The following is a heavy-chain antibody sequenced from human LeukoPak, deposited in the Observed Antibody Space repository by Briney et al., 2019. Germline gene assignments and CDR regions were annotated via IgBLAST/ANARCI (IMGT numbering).Heavy chain of an antibody. V-gene: IGHV3-23*01. J-gene: IGHJ4*02. D-gene: IGHD5-12*01. CDR1: GLTFSSYA. CDR3: AKAPLFSDYESYYFDF. CDR2: ISATGGTT. Sequence: PGGSLRLSCAASGLTFSSYAMTWVRQAPGKGLEWVSAISATGGTTYYADSVKGRFTISRDNSKNTLYLQMNSLRAEDTAVYYCAKAPLFSDYESYYFDFWGQGTLVTVSS.